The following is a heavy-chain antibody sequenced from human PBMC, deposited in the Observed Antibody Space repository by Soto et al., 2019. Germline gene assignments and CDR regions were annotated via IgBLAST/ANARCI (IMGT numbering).Heavy chain of an antibody. Sequence: GGSLRPSCVASGFTFSSFHITWFRQTPGKGLECVSYISGSGTTYYADSVRGRFTISRDSSKNTLYLEMNSLRAEDTALYYCAIRPITSYGSWGRGTLVTVSS. CDR3: AIRPITSYGS. CDR1: GFTFSSFH. V-gene: IGHV3-23*01. CDR2: ISGSGTT. D-gene: IGHD1-20*01. J-gene: IGHJ5*02.